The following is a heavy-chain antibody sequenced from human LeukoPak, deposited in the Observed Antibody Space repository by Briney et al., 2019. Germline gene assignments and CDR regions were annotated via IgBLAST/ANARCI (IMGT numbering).Heavy chain of an antibody. CDR3: ARGRLNMAMVRGVIAPLGFDY. J-gene: IGHJ4*02. Sequence: PSETLSLTCAVYGGSFSGYYWSWIRQPPGKGPEWIGEINHSGSTNYNPSLKSRVTISVDTSKNQFSLKLSSVTAADTAVYYCARGRLNMAMVRGVIAPLGFDYWGQGTLVTVSS. CDR1: GGSFSGYY. CDR2: INHSGST. D-gene: IGHD3-10*01. V-gene: IGHV4-34*01.